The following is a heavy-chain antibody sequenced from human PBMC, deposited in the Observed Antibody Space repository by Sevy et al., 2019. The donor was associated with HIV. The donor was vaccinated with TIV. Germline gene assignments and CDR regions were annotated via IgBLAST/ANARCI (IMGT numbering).Heavy chain of an antibody. D-gene: IGHD2-2*01. CDR2: ISSSSSYI. Sequence: GGSLRLSCAASGFTFRRYSMNWVRQAPGKGLEWVSSISSSSSYIYYTDSVKGRLTISRDNAKNSLYLQMNSLRAEDTAVYYCVRDGGCSSTSCLLYFDYWGQGTLVTVSS. CDR1: GFTFRRYS. V-gene: IGHV3-21*01. CDR3: VRDGGCSSTSCLLYFDY. J-gene: IGHJ4*02.